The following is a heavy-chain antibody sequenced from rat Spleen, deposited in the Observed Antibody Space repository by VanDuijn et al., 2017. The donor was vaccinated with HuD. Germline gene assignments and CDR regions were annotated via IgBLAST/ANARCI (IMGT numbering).Heavy chain of an antibody. D-gene: IGHD5-1*01. CDR3: AAHRTGRAPFDY. V-gene: IGHV5S23*01. J-gene: IGHJ2*01. CDR2: ISYDGGNT. CDR1: GFTFSNYD. Sequence: EVQLVESGGGLVQPGRSLKLSCAASGFTFSNYDMAWVRQAPTKGLEWVASISYDGGNTYYPDSVKGRFTISRDNAKSTLYLQMNSLRSEDTATYYCAAHRTGRAPFDYWGQGVMVTVSS.